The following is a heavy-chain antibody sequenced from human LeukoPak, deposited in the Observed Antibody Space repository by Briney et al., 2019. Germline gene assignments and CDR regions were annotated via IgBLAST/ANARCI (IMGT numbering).Heavy chain of an antibody. Sequence: PGGSLRLSCAASGFTFSSYSMNWVRQAPGKGLEWVSYISSSSSTIYYADSVKGRFTISRDNAKNSLYLQMNSLRAEDTAVYYCATEGASVAGQDYYYYGMDVWGQGTTVTVSS. CDR3: ATEGASVAGQDYYYYGMDV. CDR2: ISSSSSTI. J-gene: IGHJ6*02. V-gene: IGHV3-48*04. D-gene: IGHD6-19*01. CDR1: GFTFSSYS.